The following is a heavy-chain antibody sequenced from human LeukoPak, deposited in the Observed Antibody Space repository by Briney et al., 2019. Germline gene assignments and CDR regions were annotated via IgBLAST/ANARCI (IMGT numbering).Heavy chain of an antibody. Sequence: PGRSLRLSCAASGFTFSSYGMHWVRQAPGKGLEWVAVIWYDGSKKYYADSVKGRFTISRDNSKNTLYLQMNSLRAEDTAVYYCATYRGYPVDYWGQGTLVTVSS. CDR1: GFTFSSYG. CDR2: IWYDGSKK. D-gene: IGHD6-13*01. J-gene: IGHJ4*02. CDR3: ATYRGYPVDY. V-gene: IGHV3-33*01.